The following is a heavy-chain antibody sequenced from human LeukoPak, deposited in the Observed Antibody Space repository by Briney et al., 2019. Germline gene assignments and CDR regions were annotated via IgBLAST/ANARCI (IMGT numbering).Heavy chain of an antibody. Sequence: GGSLRLSCAASGFTVSSNYMSWVRQAPGKGLVWVSRIKSDGSGATYADSVKGRFTISRDNAKNTLYLQMNSLRAEDTAVYYCARDRYYVLDYWGQGILVTVSS. J-gene: IGHJ4*02. CDR1: GFTVSSNY. D-gene: IGHD3-10*02. V-gene: IGHV3-74*03. CDR3: ARDRYYVLDY. CDR2: IKSDGSGA.